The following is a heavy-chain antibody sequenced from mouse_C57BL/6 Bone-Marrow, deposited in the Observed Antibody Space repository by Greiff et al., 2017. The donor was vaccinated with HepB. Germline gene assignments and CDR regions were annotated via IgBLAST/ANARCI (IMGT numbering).Heavy chain of an antibody. CDR2: IDPNSGGT. Sequence: VQLQQPGAELVKPGASVKLSCKASGYTFTSYWMHWVKQRHGRGLEWIGRIDPNSGGTKYNEKFKSKATLTVDKPSSTAYMQLSSLTSEDSAVYYCATTVVPLSYWYFDVWGTGTTVTVSS. D-gene: IGHD1-1*01. J-gene: IGHJ1*03. CDR1: GYTFTSYW. V-gene: IGHV1-72*01. CDR3: ATTVVPLSYWYFDV.